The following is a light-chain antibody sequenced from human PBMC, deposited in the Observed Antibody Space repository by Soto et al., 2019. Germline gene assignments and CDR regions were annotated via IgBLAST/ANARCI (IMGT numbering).Light chain of an antibody. V-gene: IGKV3-20*01. CDR3: QHYDWSLTWT. Sequence: EIVLTQSPGTLSLSPWERATLSCRASQTVSTSFLAWYQQKRGQAPRLLIYGASTRATGVPDRFSGNGSGTDFTLTISELEPEDFAVYYCQHYDWSLTWTFGPGTKVDIK. J-gene: IGKJ1*01. CDR2: GAS. CDR1: QTVSTSF.